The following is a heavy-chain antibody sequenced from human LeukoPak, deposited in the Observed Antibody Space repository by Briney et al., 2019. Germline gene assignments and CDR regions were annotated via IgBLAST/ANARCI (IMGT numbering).Heavy chain of an antibody. CDR3: ARHDSIVLPFDY. Sequence: SETLSLTCTVSGGSISTYYWSWIRQPPGKGLEWIGYIYYSGSTNYNPSLKSRLTISVDTSKNQFSLRLRSVTAADTAVYYCARHDSIVLPFDYWGQGILVTASS. CDR1: GGSISTYY. D-gene: IGHD1-26*01. J-gene: IGHJ4*02. V-gene: IGHV4-59*08. CDR2: IYYSGST.